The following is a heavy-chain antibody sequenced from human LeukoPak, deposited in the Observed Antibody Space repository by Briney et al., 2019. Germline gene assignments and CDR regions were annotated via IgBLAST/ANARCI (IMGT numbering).Heavy chain of an antibody. Sequence: PSETLSLTCTVSGGSISSGGYYWSWIRQPPGKGLEWIGYIYHSGSTYYNPSLKSRVTISVDRSKNQFSLKLSSVTAADTAVYYCARGAHSDYWGQGTLVTVSS. CDR1: GGSISSGGYY. CDR2: IYHSGST. D-gene: IGHD6-13*01. J-gene: IGHJ4*02. CDR3: ARGAHSDY. V-gene: IGHV4-30-2*01.